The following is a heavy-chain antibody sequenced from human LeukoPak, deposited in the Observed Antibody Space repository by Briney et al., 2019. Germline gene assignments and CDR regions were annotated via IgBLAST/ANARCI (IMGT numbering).Heavy chain of an antibody. CDR1: GYTFTSYV. CDR2: ISAYNGNT. CDR3: ARVGSSGWYPTSLFDY. V-gene: IGHV1-18*01. D-gene: IGHD6-19*01. Sequence: ASVKVSCKASGYTFTSYVVSWVRQAPGQGLEWMGWISAYNGNTNYAQKLQGRVTMTTDTSTSTAYMELRSLRSDDTAVYYCARVGSSGWYPTSLFDYWGQGTLVTVSS. J-gene: IGHJ4*02.